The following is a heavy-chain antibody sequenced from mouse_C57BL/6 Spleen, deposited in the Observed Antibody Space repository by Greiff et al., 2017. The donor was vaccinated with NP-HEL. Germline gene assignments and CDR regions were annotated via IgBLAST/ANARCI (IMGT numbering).Heavy chain of an antibody. CDR2: ISDGGSYT. V-gene: IGHV5-4*01. D-gene: IGHD2-2*01. CDR3: ARDKELYYGYDRYFDV. J-gene: IGHJ1*03. CDR1: GFTFSSYA. Sequence: EVKLMESGGGLVKPGGSLKLSCAASGFTFSSYAMSWVRQTPEKRLEWVATISDGGSYTYYPDNVKGRFTISRDNAKNNLYLQMSHLKSEDTAMYYCARDKELYYGYDRYFDVWGTGTTVTVSS.